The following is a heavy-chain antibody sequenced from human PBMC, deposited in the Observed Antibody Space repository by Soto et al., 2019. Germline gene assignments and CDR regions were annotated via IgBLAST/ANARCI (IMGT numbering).Heavy chain of an antibody. J-gene: IGHJ4*02. Sequence: QVQLVESGGAVVQPGKSLRLSCAASGFIFSAFGLHWVRQAPGKGLEWVAYISYDGGIKYYADSMKGRFTISRDSSKNMLHLQINSLRTEDTAVYHCARDRDGGTYTYFDHWGQGTRVTVSS. CDR3: ARDRDGGTYTYFDH. CDR1: GFIFSAFG. V-gene: IGHV3-30-3*01. CDR2: ISYDGGIK. D-gene: IGHD1-26*01.